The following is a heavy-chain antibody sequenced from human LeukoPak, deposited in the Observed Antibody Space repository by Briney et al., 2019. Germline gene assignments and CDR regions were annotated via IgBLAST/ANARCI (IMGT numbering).Heavy chain of an antibody. CDR1: GFTFSTYA. CDR2: VSGTGGRT. CDR3: VKASSSSPQYNWFDA. J-gene: IGHJ5*02. V-gene: IGHV3-23*01. Sequence: GGSLRLSCAASGFTFSTYAMSWVRQAPGKGLEWVSVVSGTGGRTYYADSVKGRFTISRDNSKYTLYLQMNSLRAEDTALYYCVKASSSSPQYNWFDAWGQGTLVTVSS. D-gene: IGHD6-6*01.